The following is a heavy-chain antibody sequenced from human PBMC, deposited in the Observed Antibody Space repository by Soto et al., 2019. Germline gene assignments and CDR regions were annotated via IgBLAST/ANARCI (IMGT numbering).Heavy chain of an antibody. J-gene: IGHJ6*02. V-gene: IGHV3-48*03. CDR3: ARGGSTGMGIYYYYYGMDV. CDR2: ISSSGSTI. D-gene: IGHD1-1*01. CDR1: GFTFSSYE. Sequence: GGSLRLSCAASGFTFSSYEMNWVRQAPGKGLEWVSYISSSGSTIYYADSVKGRFTISRDNAKNSLYLQMNSLRAEDTAVYYCARGGSTGMGIYYYYYGMDVWGQGTTVTVSS.